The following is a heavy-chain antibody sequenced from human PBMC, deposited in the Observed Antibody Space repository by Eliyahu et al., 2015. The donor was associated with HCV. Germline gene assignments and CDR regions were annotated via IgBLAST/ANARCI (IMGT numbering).Heavy chain of an antibody. CDR1: GFTFXSXA. CDR2: ISGSGGST. V-gene: IGHV3-23*01. Sequence: EVQLLESGGGLVQPGGSLRXSCXASGFTFXSXAMXWVRQAPGKGLEWVSAISGSGGSTYYADSVKGRFTISRDNSKNTLYLQMNSLRAEDTAVYYCAKDFGGMDVWGQGTTVTVSS. CDR3: AKDFGGMDV. J-gene: IGHJ6*02. D-gene: IGHD3-10*01.